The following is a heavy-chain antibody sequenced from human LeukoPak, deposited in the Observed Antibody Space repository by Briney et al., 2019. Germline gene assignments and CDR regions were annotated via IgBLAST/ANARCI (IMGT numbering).Heavy chain of an antibody. CDR1: GGSISSSSYY. Sequence: SETLSLTCTVSGGSISSSSYYWGWIRQPPGKGLEWIGSIYYSGTTYYNPTMKSRVTICVDTSKNQFSLKLSSVTAADTAENYSAGLMAAADDYWGQGTLVTVSS. V-gene: IGHV4-39*01. CDR3: AGLMAAADDY. D-gene: IGHD6-13*01. J-gene: IGHJ4*02. CDR2: IYYSGTT.